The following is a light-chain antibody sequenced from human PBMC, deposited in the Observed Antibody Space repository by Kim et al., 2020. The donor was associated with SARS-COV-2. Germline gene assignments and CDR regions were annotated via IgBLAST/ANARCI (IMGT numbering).Light chain of an antibody. CDR1: RLREKF. J-gene: IGLJ2*01. V-gene: IGLV3-1*01. CDR2: QDT. Sequence: SYELTQPPSVSVSPGQTASIPCSGYRLREKFASWYQQMPGQFPILVIYQDTQRAPGIPERFSGSNSGDTATLTIAGTQAMDEANYYSQTWGTSVVFGGGTRLIVL. CDR3: QTWGTSVV.